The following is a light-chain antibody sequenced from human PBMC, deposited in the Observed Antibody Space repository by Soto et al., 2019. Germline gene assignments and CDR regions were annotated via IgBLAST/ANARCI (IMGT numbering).Light chain of an antibody. J-gene: IGKJ4*01. CDR3: QQTNSFPPT. CDR1: QSISGL. Sequence: QMTQSPPSVSASVGDRVTITCRASQSISGLLAWYQQKPGEPPKLLIYAASSLQTGVPSRFSGSGSGTYFTLTISRLQPEDFATYYCQQTNSFPPTFGGGTKVEMK. V-gene: IGKV1-12*01. CDR2: AAS.